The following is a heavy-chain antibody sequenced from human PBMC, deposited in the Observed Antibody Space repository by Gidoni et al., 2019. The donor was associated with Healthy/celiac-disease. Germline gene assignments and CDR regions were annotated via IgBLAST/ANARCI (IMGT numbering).Heavy chain of an antibody. D-gene: IGHD4-17*01. CDR3: ARSPSLPDLGGDYGPYYFDY. J-gene: IGHJ4*02. CDR2: ISSSSSTI. Sequence: EVQLVESGGGLVQPGGSLRLSCAASGFPFSSYSMNWVRQAPGKGLEWVSYISSSSSTIYYADSGKGRFTISRDNAKNSLYLQMNSLRAEDTAVYYCARSPSLPDLGGDYGPYYFDYWGQGTLVTVSS. V-gene: IGHV3-48*04. CDR1: GFPFSSYS.